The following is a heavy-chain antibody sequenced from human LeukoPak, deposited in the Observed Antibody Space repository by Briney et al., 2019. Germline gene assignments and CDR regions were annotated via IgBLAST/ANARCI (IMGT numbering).Heavy chain of an antibody. J-gene: IGHJ4*02. CDR2: ISSSGSTI. CDR3: AKEGLLMVYAGSADY. D-gene: IGHD2-8*01. Sequence: PGGSLRLSCAASGFTFSSYEMNWVRQAPGKGLEWVSYISSSGSTIYYADSVKGRFTISRDNSKNTLYLQMNSLRAEDTAVYYCAKEGLLMVYAGSADYWGQGTLVTVSS. CDR1: GFTFSSYE. V-gene: IGHV3-48*03.